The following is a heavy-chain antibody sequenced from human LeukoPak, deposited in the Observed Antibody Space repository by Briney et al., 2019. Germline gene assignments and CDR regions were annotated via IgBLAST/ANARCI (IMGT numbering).Heavy chain of an antibody. D-gene: IGHD3/OR15-3a*01. Sequence: PGGSLRLSCAASGFTFSNYWMHWVRQAPGKGLVWVSRINSDGSITSYADSVKGRFTVYRDNLSNTLYLQMNSLRAEDTALYYCAKDLSSGTGRGFDYWGQGSLVSVSS. CDR1: GFTFSNYW. CDR2: INSDGSIT. V-gene: IGHV3-74*01. CDR3: AKDLSSGTGRGFDY. J-gene: IGHJ4*02.